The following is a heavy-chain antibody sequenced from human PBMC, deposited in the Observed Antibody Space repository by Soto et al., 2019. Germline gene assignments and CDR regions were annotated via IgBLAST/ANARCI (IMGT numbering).Heavy chain of an antibody. J-gene: IGHJ5*02. CDR3: ARVDYYDILTGLNWFDP. Sequence: SETLSLTCTVSGGSISSCGYYWSWIRQHPGKGLEWIGYIYYSGSTYYNPSLKSRVTISVDTSKNQFSLKLSSVTAADTAVYYCARVDYYDILTGLNWFDPWGQGTLVTVSS. CDR2: IYYSGST. V-gene: IGHV4-31*03. D-gene: IGHD3-9*01. CDR1: GGSISSCGYY.